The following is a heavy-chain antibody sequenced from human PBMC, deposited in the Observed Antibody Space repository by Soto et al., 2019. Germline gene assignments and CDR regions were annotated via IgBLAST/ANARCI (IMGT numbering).Heavy chain of an antibody. CDR2: IYTGGST. V-gene: IGHV3-53*05. D-gene: IGHD3-9*01. CDR1: RFTVSSDY. CDR3: ARYFYDILTYGMDV. J-gene: IGHJ6*02. Sequence: GSSLTLSRAPSRFTVSSDYMSWVRQAPGKGLEWVSVIYTGGSTYYADSVKGRFTFSRDNSKNTLYLQMNSLRAEDTAVYYCARYFYDILTYGMDVWGQGTTVTVSS.